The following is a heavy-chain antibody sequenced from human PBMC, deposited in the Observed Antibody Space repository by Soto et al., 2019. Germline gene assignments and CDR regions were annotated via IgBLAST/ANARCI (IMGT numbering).Heavy chain of an antibody. J-gene: IGHJ6*03. Sequence: ASVKVSCKASGYTFTSYGISWVRQAPGQGLEWMGWISAYNGNTNYAQKLQGRVTMTTDTSTSTAYMELRSLRSDDTAVYYCARARYDRNYYYYMDVWGKGTTVTVSS. CDR3: ARARYDRNYYYYMDV. V-gene: IGHV1-18*01. CDR1: GYTFTSYG. D-gene: IGHD5-12*01. CDR2: ISAYNGNT.